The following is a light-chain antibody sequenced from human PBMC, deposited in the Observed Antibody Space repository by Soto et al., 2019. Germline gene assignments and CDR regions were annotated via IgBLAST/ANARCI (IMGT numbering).Light chain of an antibody. CDR2: DAS. J-gene: IGKJ4*01. CDR3: QVYDRSPL. Sequence: PGERATLSCRASQSVSSTFLAWYQQKPGQAPRLLIYDASGRASGIPDRFSGSGSGTDFTLTISRLEPEDFAVYYCQVYDRSPLFGGGTKVDIK. V-gene: IGKV3-20*01. CDR1: QSVSSTF.